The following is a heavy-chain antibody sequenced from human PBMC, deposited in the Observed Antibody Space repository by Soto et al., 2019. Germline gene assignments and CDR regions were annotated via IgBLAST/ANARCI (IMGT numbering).Heavy chain of an antibody. V-gene: IGHV3-30-3*01. CDR1: GFTFSSYA. CDR2: ISYDGSNK. D-gene: IGHD6-19*01. CDR3: ARNSGSGWLQSFSYYGMDV. J-gene: IGHJ6*02. Sequence: QVQLVESGGGVVQPGRSLRLSCAASGFTFSSYAMHWVRQAPGKGLEWVAVISYDGSNKYYADSVKGRFTISRDNSKNTLYLQMNSLRAEDTAVYYCARNSGSGWLQSFSYYGMDVWGQGTTVTVSS.